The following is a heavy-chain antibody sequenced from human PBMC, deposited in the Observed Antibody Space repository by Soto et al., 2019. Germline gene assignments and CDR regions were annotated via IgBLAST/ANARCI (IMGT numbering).Heavy chain of an antibody. CDR3: ARRAIAAAGPVGNWFDP. CDR1: GYSFTSYW. CDR2: IYPGDSDT. Sequence: PGESLKISCKCSGYSFTSYWIGWVRQMPGKGLEWMGIIYPGDSDTRYSPSCQGQVTISADKSISTAYLQLSSLKASDTAMYYCARRAIAAAGPVGNWFDPWGQGTLVTVSS. J-gene: IGHJ5*02. D-gene: IGHD6-13*01. V-gene: IGHV5-51*01.